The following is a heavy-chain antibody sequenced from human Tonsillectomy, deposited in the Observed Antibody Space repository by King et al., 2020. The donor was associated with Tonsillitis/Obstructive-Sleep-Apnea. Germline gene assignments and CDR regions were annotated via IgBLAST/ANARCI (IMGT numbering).Heavy chain of an antibody. CDR2: ISSSGSTI. J-gene: IGHJ6*03. V-gene: IGHV3-48*03. Sequence: VQLVESGGGLVQPGGSLRLSCAASGFTFSSYEMNWVRQAPGKGLEWVSYISSSGSTIYYADSVKGRFTISRDNAKNSLYLQMNSLRAEDTAVYYCARSVELERNDYDYYYMYVCGEGTTVTVSS. CDR3: ARSVELERNDYDYYYMYV. D-gene: IGHD1-1*01. CDR1: GFTFSSYE.